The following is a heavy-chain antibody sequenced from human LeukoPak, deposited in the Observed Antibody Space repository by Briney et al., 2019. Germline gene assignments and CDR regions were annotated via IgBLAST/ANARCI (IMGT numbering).Heavy chain of an antibody. J-gene: IGHJ4*02. CDR3: ARGGPIVVVPAAMFCLY. CDR1: GGSFSGYY. V-gene: IGHV4-34*01. CDR2: INHSGST. Sequence: SETLSLTCAVYGGSFSGYYWSWIRQPPGKGLEWIGEINHSGSTNYNPSLKSRVTISVDTSKNQFSLKLSSVTAADTAVYYCARGGPIVVVPAAMFCLYWGQGTLVTVSS. D-gene: IGHD2-2*01.